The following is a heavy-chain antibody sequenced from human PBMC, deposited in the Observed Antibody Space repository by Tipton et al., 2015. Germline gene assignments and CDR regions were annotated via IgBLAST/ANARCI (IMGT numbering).Heavy chain of an antibody. J-gene: IGHJ4*02. CDR1: GGSISDTTYY. D-gene: IGHD3-22*01. V-gene: IGHV4-39*01. Sequence: TLSLTCTVSGGSISDTTYYWGWIRQPPGKGLEWLGSIYHSGSSYYNPSLKSRVTISVDTSKNQFSLRLTSVSAADTAVYYCARRGPRHRLPYVYDNSGYYPIDYWGQGTLVTVSS. CDR3: ARRGPRHRLPYVYDNSGYYPIDY. CDR2: IYHSGSS.